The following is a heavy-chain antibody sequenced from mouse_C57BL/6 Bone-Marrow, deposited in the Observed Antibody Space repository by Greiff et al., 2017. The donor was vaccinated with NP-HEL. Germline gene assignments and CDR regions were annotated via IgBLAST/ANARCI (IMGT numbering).Heavy chain of an antibody. CDR2: INPGSGGT. V-gene: IGHV1-54*01. CDR1: GYAFTNYL. J-gene: IGHJ4*01. Sequence: QVQLKESGAELVRPGTSVKVSCKASGYAFTNYLIEWVKQRPGQGLEWIGVINPGSGGTNYNEKFKGKATLTADKSSSTAYMQLSSLTSEDSAVYFCVYSNYAMDYWGQGTSVTVSS. CDR3: VYSNYAMDY. D-gene: IGHD2-5*01.